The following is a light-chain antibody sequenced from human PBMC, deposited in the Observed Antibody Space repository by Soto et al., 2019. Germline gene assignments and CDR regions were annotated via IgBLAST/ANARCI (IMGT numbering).Light chain of an antibody. CDR3: QQYKNWPPYT. CDR2: GAS. Sequence: EIVITQSPSTLSVSTGERATLSCRASQSIDANLAWYQHKPGQAPRLLVYGASTRVTGIPPRFSGSRSGTEFTLTISSLQSEDVGIYYCQQYKNWPPYTFGQGTKVDIK. CDR1: QSIDAN. J-gene: IGKJ2*01. V-gene: IGKV3-15*01.